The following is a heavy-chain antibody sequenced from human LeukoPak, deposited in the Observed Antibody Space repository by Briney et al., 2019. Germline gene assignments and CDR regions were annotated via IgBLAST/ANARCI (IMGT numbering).Heavy chain of an antibody. CDR3: AKDEAKGSSWYFDY. CDR1: GFTFSTYA. D-gene: IGHD6-13*01. J-gene: IGHJ4*02. Sequence: GGSLRLSCAASGFTFSTYAMTWVRQAPGKGLEWVSSIPVSGDPTYYADSVRGRFTVSRDNSKSSLYLQMNGLRAEDTAVYYCAKDEAKGSSWYFDYWGQGTLVTVSS. V-gene: IGHV3-23*01. CDR2: IPVSGDPT.